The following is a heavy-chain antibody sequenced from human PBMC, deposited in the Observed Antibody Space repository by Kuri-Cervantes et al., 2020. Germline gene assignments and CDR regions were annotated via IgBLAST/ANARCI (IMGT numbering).Heavy chain of an antibody. J-gene: IGHJ5*02. CDR3: SSSPGDYVA. V-gene: IGHV1-18*01. CDR1: GYTFDNYG. D-gene: IGHD4-17*01. Sequence: ASGKVSCKASGYTFDNYGISWVRQAPGQGLEWMGRISPFHGTTNYAQKFQGRVTMATDTSTSTAYMELRSLRSDDTAVYYCSSSPGDYVAWGQGTLVTVSS. CDR2: ISPFHGTT.